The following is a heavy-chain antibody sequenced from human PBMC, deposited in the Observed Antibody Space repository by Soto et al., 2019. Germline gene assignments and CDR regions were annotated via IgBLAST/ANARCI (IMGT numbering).Heavy chain of an antibody. J-gene: IGHJ4*02. D-gene: IGHD5-12*01. CDR2: ISAYNGNT. CDR1: GYTFTSYG. V-gene: IGHV1-18*01. CDR3: ARGTPSHSGYDYYNIFDY. Sequence: GASVKVSCKASGYTFTSYGISWVRQAPGQGLEWMGWISAYNGNTNYAQKLQGRVTMTTDTSTSTAYMELRSLRSDDTAVYYCARGTPSHSGYDYYNIFDYWGQGTLVTVSS.